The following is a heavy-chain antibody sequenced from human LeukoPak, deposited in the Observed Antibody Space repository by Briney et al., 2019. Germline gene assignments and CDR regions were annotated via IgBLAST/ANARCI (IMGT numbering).Heavy chain of an antibody. Sequence: GGSLRLSCAASGFTFSTYSMNWVRQAPGKGLEWVSGFGGGGGPTYYADSVKGRFTISRDNSKNTLYLQMNSLRADDTAVYYCAKDRRQLANFDYWGQGTLVTVSS. CDR2: FGGGGGPT. V-gene: IGHV3-23*01. CDR1: GFTFSTYS. CDR3: AKDRRQLANFDY. J-gene: IGHJ4*02. D-gene: IGHD6-13*01.